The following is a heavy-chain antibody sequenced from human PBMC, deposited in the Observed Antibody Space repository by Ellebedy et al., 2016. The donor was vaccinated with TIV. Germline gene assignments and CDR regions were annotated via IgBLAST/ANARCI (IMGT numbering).Heavy chain of an antibody. CDR2: INHSGST. V-gene: IGHV4-34*01. D-gene: IGHD5-12*01. J-gene: IGHJ4*02. CDR1: GGSFSGYY. Sequence: MPSETLSLTCAVYGGSFSGYYWSWIRQPPGKGLEWIGEINHSGSTNYNPSLKSRVTISVDTSKNQFSLKLSSVTAADTAVYYCARGYSGYESFDYWGQGTLVTVSS. CDR3: ARGYSGYESFDY.